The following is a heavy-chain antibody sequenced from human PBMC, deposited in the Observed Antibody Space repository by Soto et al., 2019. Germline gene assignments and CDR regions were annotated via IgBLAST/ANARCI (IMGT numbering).Heavy chain of an antibody. V-gene: IGHV4-30-4*01. Sequence: QVQLQESGPGLVKPSQTLSLTCTVSGGSISSGDYYWSWIRQPPGKGLEWIGYLYYSGSTYYNPSLRSRVTISVATAKNKFSLQLSSVTAADTAVYYCARVGSIVVGTDWGKGTLVTVSS. CDR1: GGSISSGDYY. CDR3: ARVGSIVVGTD. D-gene: IGHD2-21*02. J-gene: IGHJ4*02. CDR2: LYYSGST.